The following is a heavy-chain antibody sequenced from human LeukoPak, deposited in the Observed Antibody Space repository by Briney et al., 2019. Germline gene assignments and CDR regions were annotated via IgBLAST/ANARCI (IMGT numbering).Heavy chain of an antibody. D-gene: IGHD3-9*01. CDR3: ARVDTISGAGY. V-gene: IGHV1-18*01. CDR1: GYTFTNYG. J-gene: IGHJ4*02. CDR2: ISTSNGHT. Sequence: ASVKVSCKASGYTFTNYGISWVRQAPGQGLEWMGWISTSNGHTNYAQRLQGRVTMTTDTSTSTAYMELRSLRSDDTAVYYCARVDTISGAGYWGQGTLVTVSS.